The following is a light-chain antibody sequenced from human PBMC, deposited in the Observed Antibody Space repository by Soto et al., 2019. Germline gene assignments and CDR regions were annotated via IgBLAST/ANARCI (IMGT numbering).Light chain of an antibody. CDR3: QQRSNWPPSIT. Sequence: EIVLPQSPPTLSLSPGERAKIYCRASQSVTTYLAWYQQKPGQAPRLLIYDASDRATGIPARFSGSGSGTDFTLTISSLEPEDFAVYYCQQRSNWPPSITFGQGTRLEIK. CDR2: DAS. V-gene: IGKV3-11*01. CDR1: QSVTTY. J-gene: IGKJ5*01.